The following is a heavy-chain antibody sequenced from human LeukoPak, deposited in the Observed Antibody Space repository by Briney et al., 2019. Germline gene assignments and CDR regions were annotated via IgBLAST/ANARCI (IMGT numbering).Heavy chain of an antibody. Sequence: SVKVSCKASGGTFSSYAISWVRQAPGQGLEWMGRIIPILGIANYAQKFQGRVTITADKSTSTGYMELSSLRSEDTAVYYCARDQRGSYYAPFDYWGQGTLVTVSS. V-gene: IGHV1-69*04. CDR2: IIPILGIA. J-gene: IGHJ4*02. CDR1: GGTFSSYA. CDR3: ARDQRGSYYAPFDY. D-gene: IGHD1-26*01.